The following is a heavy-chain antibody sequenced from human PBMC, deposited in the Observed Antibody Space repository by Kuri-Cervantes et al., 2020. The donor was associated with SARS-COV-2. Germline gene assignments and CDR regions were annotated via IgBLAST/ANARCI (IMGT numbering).Heavy chain of an antibody. CDR2: ISYDGSNK. J-gene: IGHJ4*02. Sequence: GGSLRLSCAASGFTFSSYAMHWVRQAPGKGLEWVAVISYDGSNKYYADSVKGRFTISRDNAKNSLYLQMNSLRAEDTAVYYCARDGGEQWLVHWEFDYWGQGTLVTVSS. CDR3: ARDGGEQWLVHWEFDY. D-gene: IGHD6-19*01. CDR1: GFTFSSYA. V-gene: IGHV3-30-3*01.